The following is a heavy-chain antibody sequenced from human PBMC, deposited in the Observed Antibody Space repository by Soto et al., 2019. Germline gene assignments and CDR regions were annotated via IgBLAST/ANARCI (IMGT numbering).Heavy chain of an antibody. CDR3: ARDLFEGGAGSYDY. Sequence: PGGSLRLSCAASGFTFSSYGMHWVRQAPGKGLEWVAVIWYDGGNKYYADSVKGRFTISRDNSKNTLYLQMNSLRAEDTAVYYCARDLFEGGAGSYDYWGQGTLVTVSS. CDR1: GFTFSSYG. CDR2: IWYDGGNK. D-gene: IGHD2-15*01. J-gene: IGHJ4*02. V-gene: IGHV3-33*01.